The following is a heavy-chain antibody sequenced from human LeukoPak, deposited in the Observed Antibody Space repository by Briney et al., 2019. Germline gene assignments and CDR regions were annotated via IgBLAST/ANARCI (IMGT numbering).Heavy chain of an antibody. CDR3: ARGDSKGYYHYFDS. V-gene: IGHV3-33*01. J-gene: IGHJ4*02. Sequence: GSPLRLSCAASGFTFSNHGMHWVRQAPGKGLEWVTVIWYDGSSKDYADSVKGRFTFSRDNSENTLYLQMNSLRAEDTAVYYCARGDSKGYYHYFDSWGQGTLVTVSS. CDR1: GFTFSNHG. CDR2: IWYDGSSK. D-gene: IGHD3-22*01.